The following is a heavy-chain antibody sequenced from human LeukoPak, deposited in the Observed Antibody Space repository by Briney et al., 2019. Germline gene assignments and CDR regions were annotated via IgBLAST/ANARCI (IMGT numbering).Heavy chain of an antibody. V-gene: IGHV3-30*02. CDR2: IRYGGSNK. CDR3: AKGSKAVLFTRDYYLDV. D-gene: IGHD6-19*01. J-gene: IGHJ6*03. CDR1: GFTFSSYG. Sequence: GGSLRLSCAASGFTFSSYGIHWVRQAPGKGLEWVAFIRYGGSNKNYADSVKGRFTISRDNSKNTLYLQMNSLRAEDTAVYYCAKGSKAVLFTRDYYLDVWGKGTTVTISS.